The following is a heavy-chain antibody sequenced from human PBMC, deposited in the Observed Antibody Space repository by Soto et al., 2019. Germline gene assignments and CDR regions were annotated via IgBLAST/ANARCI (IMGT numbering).Heavy chain of an antibody. Sequence: GASVKVSCKASGYTFTSYAMHWVRQAPGQRLEWMGWINAGNGNTKYSQKFQGRVTITRDTSASTAYMELSSLRSEDTAVYYCARGVGYCSSTSCYDLKYWGQGTLVTAPQ. CDR1: GYTFTSYA. J-gene: IGHJ4*02. V-gene: IGHV1-3*01. D-gene: IGHD2-2*01. CDR2: INAGNGNT. CDR3: ARGVGYCSSTSCYDLKY.